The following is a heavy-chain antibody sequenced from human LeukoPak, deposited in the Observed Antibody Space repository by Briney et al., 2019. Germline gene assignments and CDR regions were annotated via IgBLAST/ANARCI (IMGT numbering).Heavy chain of an antibody. CDR3: ASIRYGRNDY. CDR2: ISGSGGST. D-gene: IGHD4-17*01. Sequence: GGSLRLSCAASGFTFSSYGMSWVRQAPGKGREWVSAISGSGGSTYYADSVKGRFTISRDNSKNTLYLQMNSLGAEDTAVYYCASIRYGRNDYWGQGTLVTVSS. J-gene: IGHJ4*02. V-gene: IGHV3-23*01. CDR1: GFTFSSYG.